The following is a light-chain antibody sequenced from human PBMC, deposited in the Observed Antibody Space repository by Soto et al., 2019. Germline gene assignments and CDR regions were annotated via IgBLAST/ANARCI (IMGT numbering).Light chain of an antibody. CDR1: QSVSSSD. CDR2: SAS. V-gene: IGKV3-20*01. CDR3: QQYAT. J-gene: IGKJ2*01. Sequence: ILLTQSPGPLSLSPGERATLSCRASQSVSSSDLAWYQQKPGQAPRLLIYSASSMATCIPDRFSGSGSGTDFTLTISRLEPDDFAVYYCQQYATFGQGTKLEIK.